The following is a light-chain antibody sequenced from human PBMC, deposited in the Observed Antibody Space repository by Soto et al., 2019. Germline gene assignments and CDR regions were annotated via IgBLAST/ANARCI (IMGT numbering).Light chain of an antibody. CDR3: CSYAGSYTLV. CDR1: SSDVGGYNY. V-gene: IGLV2-11*01. CDR2: DVS. Sequence: SALTQPRSVSGSPGQSVTISCTGTSSDVGGYNYVSWYQQHPGKAPKLMIYDVSKRPSGVPDRFSGSKSGNTASLTISGLQAEDEADYYCCSYAGSYTLVFGGGTKVT. J-gene: IGLJ2*01.